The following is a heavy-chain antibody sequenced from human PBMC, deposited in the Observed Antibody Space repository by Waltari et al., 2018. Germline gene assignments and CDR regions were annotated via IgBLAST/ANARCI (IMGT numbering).Heavy chain of an antibody. CDR1: GGSINDPSYW. CDR3: AREGEYCSDGYCYSLDH. CDR2: IYASGFP. J-gene: IGHJ4*02. D-gene: IGHD2-15*01. Sequence: QVQLQESGPGLVNPSQTLSLTCRVSGGSINDPSYWWSWLRQPAGKGLEWIGRIYASGFPNYCPALESRLTISADTSKNQISLILTSVTAADTAVYYCAREGEYCSDGYCYSLDHWGQGTLVTVSS. V-gene: IGHV4-61*02.